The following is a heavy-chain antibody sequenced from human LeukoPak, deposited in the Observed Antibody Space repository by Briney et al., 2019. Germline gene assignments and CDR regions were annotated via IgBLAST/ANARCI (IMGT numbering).Heavy chain of an antibody. V-gene: IGHV4-59*01. CDR2: IYYSGST. CDR1: GGSISSYY. CDR3: AREGTGTTVTTGYADAFDI. D-gene: IGHD4-17*01. J-gene: IGHJ3*02. Sequence: PSETLSLTCTVSGGSISSYYWSWIRQPPGKGLEGIGYIYYSGSTNYNPSLKSRVTISVDTSKNQFSLKLSSVTAADTAVYYCAREGTGTTVTTGYADAFDIWGQGTMVTVSS.